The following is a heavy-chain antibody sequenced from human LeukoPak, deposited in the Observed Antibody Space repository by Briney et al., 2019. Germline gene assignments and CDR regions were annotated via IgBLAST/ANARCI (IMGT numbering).Heavy chain of an antibody. V-gene: IGHV4-38-2*02. J-gene: IGHJ4*02. CDR1: GYSISSGYY. CDR2: IYHSGRT. Sequence: SETLSLTCTVSGYSISSGYYWGWIRQPPGKGLEWIGIIYHSGRTDYNPSLKSRVTISEDTSKNQFSLKLSSVTAADTAVYYCARVAPPVVHSYGLGLLDYWGQGTLVTVSS. D-gene: IGHD5-18*01. CDR3: ARVAPPVVHSYGLGLLDY.